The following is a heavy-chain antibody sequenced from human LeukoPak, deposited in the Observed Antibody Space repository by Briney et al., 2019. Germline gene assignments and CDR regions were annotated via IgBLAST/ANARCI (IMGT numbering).Heavy chain of an antibody. V-gene: IGHV4-30-2*01. CDR1: GGSINTGGYS. CDR3: AREVVGNTGYYDSSD. CDR2: IYHSGST. J-gene: IGHJ4*02. D-gene: IGHD3-22*01. Sequence: SQTLSLTCAVSGGSINTGGYSWSWIRQPPGKGLEWIGYIYHSGSTYYNPSLKSRVTISVDRSKNQFSLKLSSVTAADTAVYYCAREVVGNTGYYDSSDWGQGTLVTVSS.